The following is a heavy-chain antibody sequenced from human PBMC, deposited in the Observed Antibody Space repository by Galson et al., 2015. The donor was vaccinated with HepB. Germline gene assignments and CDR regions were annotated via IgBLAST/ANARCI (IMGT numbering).Heavy chain of an antibody. CDR2: IGSSSSNI. V-gene: IGHV3-11*01. CDR1: GFTFSGSY. Sequence: SLRLSCAASGFTFSGSYMSWIRQAPGKGLEWVSYIGSSSSNINYADSVKGRFTISRGNAKNSLYLQMNSLRAEDTAVYYCARGYGYNWNWFDPWGQGTLVTVSS. D-gene: IGHD5-24*01. CDR3: ARGYGYNWNWFDP. J-gene: IGHJ5*02.